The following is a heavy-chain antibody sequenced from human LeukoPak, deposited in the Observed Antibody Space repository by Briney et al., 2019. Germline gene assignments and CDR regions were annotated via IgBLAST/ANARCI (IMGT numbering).Heavy chain of an antibody. Sequence: SETLSLTCSVSTGSVNSGVYYWGWVRQPPGKGLEWIGSIHSSGNSYCNPSLKSRVTLSVDTFKNQFSLKLSSVTAAGRAVYYCTKHEGSYYDKSGYTFDFWGLGTLVTVSS. D-gene: IGHD3-22*01. J-gene: IGHJ4*02. CDR1: TGSVNSGVYY. CDR3: TKHEGSYYDKSGYTFDF. V-gene: IGHV4-39*01. CDR2: IHSSGNS.